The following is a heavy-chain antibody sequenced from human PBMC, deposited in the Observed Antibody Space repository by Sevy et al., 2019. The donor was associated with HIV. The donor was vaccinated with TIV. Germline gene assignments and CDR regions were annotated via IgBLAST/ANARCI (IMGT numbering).Heavy chain of an antibody. V-gene: IGHV3-74*01. CDR1: GFTFRSYW. J-gene: IGHJ2*01. Sequence: GGSLRLSCAASGFTFRSYWMHWVRQAPGKGLVWVSRINSDGSSTNYADSVKGRFTISSDNAKNTLYLQVNSLRAEDTAVYYCAREPSSWYFDLWGRGTLVTVSS. CDR2: INSDGSST. D-gene: IGHD2-2*01. CDR3: AREPSSWYFDL.